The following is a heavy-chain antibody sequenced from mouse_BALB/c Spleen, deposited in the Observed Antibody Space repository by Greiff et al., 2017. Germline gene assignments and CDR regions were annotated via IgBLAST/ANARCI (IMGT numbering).Heavy chain of an antibody. Sequence: EVKLVESGGGLVKPGGSLKLSCAASGFTFSDYYMYWVRQTPEKRLEWVATISDGGSYTYYPDSVKGRFTISRDNAKNNLYLQMSSLKSEDTAMYYCARDYYYGNYDFMDYWGQGTSVTVSS. V-gene: IGHV5-4*02. J-gene: IGHJ4*01. CDR2: ISDGGSYT. CDR1: GFTFSDYY. CDR3: ARDYYYGNYDFMDY. D-gene: IGHD2-1*01.